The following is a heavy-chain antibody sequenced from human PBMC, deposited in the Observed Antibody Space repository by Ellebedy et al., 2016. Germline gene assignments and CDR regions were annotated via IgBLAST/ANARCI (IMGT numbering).Heavy chain of an antibody. D-gene: IGHD5-12*01. CDR2: IYPGDSDT. CDR3: ASHLANIVATDRYWYFDL. V-gene: IGHV5-51*01. J-gene: IGHJ2*01. Sequence: GESLKISCKGSGYSFTSYWIGWVRQMPGKGLEWMGIIYPGDSDTRYSPSFQGQVTISADKSISTAYLQWSSLKASDTAMYYCASHLANIVATDRYWYFDLWGRGTLVTVSS. CDR1: GYSFTSYW.